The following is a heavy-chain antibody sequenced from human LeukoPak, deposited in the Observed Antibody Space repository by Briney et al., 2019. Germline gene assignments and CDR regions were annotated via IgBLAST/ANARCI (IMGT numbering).Heavy chain of an antibody. CDR3: ARHEEEDGYNAKTFGY. J-gene: IGHJ4*02. CDR1: GVSISSSNNF. Sequence: SETLSLTCTVSGVSISSSNNFWGWIRQPPGKGLEWIGSVHYSGTTYYIPSLKTRVTISVDTSKNQFSLKLSSVTAADTAVYYCARHEEEDGYNAKTFGYWGQGTLVTVSS. V-gene: IGHV4-39*01. CDR2: VHYSGTT. D-gene: IGHD5-24*01.